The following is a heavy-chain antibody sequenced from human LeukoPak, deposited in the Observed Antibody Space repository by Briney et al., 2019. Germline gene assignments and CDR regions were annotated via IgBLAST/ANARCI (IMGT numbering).Heavy chain of an antibody. CDR3: ASTAMANLAFDI. CDR2: IGTAGDT. CDR1: GFTFSSYD. Sequence: PGGSLRLSCAACGFTFSSYDMHWVRHATGKGLEWVSAIGTAGDTYYPGSVKGQFTISRDNAKNSLYLQMNSLRAEDTAVYYCASTAMANLAFDIWGQGTMVTVSS. D-gene: IGHD5-24*01. V-gene: IGHV3-13*03. J-gene: IGHJ3*02.